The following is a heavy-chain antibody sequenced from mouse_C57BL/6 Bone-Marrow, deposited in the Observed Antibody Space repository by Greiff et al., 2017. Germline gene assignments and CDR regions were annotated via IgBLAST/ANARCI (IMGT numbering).Heavy chain of an antibody. CDR2: INPNNGGT. J-gene: IGHJ2*01. D-gene: IGHD2-4*01. V-gene: IGHV1-26*01. Sequence: EVKLQQSGPELVKPGASVKISCKASGYTFTDYYMNWVKQSHGKSLEWIGDINPNNGGTSYNQKFKGKATLTVDKSSSTAYMELRSLTSEDSAVYYCARSPIYYDYDGLDYWGQGTTLTVSS. CDR1: GYTFTDYY. CDR3: ARSPIYYDYDGLDY.